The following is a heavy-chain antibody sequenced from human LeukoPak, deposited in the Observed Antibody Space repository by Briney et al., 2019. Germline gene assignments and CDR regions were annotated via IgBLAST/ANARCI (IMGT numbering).Heavy chain of an antibody. CDR1: GFTFSSYA. Sequence: GGSLRLSCAASGFTFSSYAMSWVRQAPGKGLEWVSAISGSGGSTYYADSVKGRFTISRDNSKNTLYLQMNSLRAEDTAVYYCAKDRSPYYYDSSGVFEDYWGQGTLVTVSS. V-gene: IGHV3-23*01. D-gene: IGHD3-22*01. J-gene: IGHJ4*02. CDR2: ISGSGGST. CDR3: AKDRSPYYYDSSGVFEDY.